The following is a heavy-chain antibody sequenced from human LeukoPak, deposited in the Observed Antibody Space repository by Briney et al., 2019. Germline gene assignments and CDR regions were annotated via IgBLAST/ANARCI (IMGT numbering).Heavy chain of an antibody. J-gene: IGHJ6*02. Sequence: ASVKISCKASGYTFTSYYMHWVRQAPGQGLEWMGIINPSGGSTSYAQKFQGRVTMTRDTSTSTVYMELSSLRSEDTAVYYCARVEWLESFDYYYGMDVWGQGTTVTVSS. D-gene: IGHD6-19*01. CDR1: GYTFTSYY. V-gene: IGHV1-46*01. CDR2: INPSGGST. CDR3: ARVEWLESFDYYYGMDV.